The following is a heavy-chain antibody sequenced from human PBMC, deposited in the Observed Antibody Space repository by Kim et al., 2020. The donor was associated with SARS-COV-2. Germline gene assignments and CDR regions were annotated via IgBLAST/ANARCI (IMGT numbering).Heavy chain of an antibody. D-gene: IGHD2-2*01. CDR3: ARSPITLLSGTSS. Sequence: GGSLRLSCAASGFTFSSYSMNWVRQAPGKGLEWVSSISSSSSYIYYADSVKGRFTISRDNAKNSLYLQMNSLRAEDTAVYYCARSPITLLSGTSSWGQGTLVTVSS. CDR2: ISSSSSYI. CDR1: GFTFSSYS. V-gene: IGHV3-21*01. J-gene: IGHJ4*02.